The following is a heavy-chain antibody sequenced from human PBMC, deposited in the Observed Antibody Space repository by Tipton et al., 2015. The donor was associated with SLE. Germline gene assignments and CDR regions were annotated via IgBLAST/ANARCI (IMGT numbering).Heavy chain of an antibody. J-gene: IGHJ3*02. CDR1: GFTFRSYA. CDR2: IQYVGNKQ. CDR3: AREARTGTTPDSSSDFDI. Sequence: SLRLSCAASGFTFRSYAMHWVRQAPGKGLEWVAFIQYVGNKQFYADSVKGRFTISRDNSKNTLYLQMNSLRAEDTAVYYCAREARTGTTPDSSSDFDIWGQGTMVTVSS. V-gene: IGHV3-30*02. D-gene: IGHD1-1*01.